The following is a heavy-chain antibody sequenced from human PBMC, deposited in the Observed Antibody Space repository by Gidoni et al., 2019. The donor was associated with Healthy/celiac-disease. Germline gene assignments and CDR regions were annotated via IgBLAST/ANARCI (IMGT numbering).Heavy chain of an antibody. CDR2: IYYSGST. Sequence: QVQLQESSPGLVKPSQTLSLTCTVSGGSISSGDYYWSWIRQPPGKGLEWIGYIYYSGSTYYNPSLKSRVTISVDTSKNQFSLKLSSVTAADTAVYYFARAPRNIVASFDYWGQGTLVTVSS. J-gene: IGHJ4*02. CDR1: GGSISSGDYY. CDR3: ARAPRNIVASFDY. D-gene: IGHD5-12*01. V-gene: IGHV4-30-4*01.